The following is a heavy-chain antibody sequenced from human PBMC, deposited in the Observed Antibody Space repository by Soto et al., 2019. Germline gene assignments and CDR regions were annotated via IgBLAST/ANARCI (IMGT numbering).Heavy chain of an antibody. CDR2: IWYDGSNK. D-gene: IGHD3-22*01. J-gene: IGHJ4*02. CDR1: GFTFSSYG. Sequence: PGGSLRLSCAASGFTFSSYGMHWVRQAPGKGLEWVAVIWYDGSNKYYADSLKGRFTISRDNSKKTLYLQVYSLRAEDTAVYFCARDDYDSSGCYYVDYWGQGTLVTVSS. V-gene: IGHV3-33*01. CDR3: ARDDYDSSGCYYVDY.